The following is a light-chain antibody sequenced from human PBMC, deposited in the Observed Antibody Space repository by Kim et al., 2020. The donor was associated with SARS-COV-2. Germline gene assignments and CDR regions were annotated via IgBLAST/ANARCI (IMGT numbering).Light chain of an antibody. CDR2: GAS. CDR1: QSVRSN. CDR3: QQYDNWPPLT. V-gene: IGKV3-15*01. J-gene: IGKJ4*01. Sequence: SPGERATLSCRASQSVRSNLAWYQQKPGQAPRLLIYGASTRATGIPARCSGSGSGTEFTLTISSLQSEDFAVYYCQQYDNWPPLTFGGGTKVDIK.